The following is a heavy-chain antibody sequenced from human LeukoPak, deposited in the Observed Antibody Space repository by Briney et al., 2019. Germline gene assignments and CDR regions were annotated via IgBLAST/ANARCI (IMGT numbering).Heavy chain of an antibody. D-gene: IGHD2/OR15-2a*01. V-gene: IGHV1-2*02. J-gene: IGHJ5*02. CDR3: ARQSNKGGFDP. CDR1: GYSFTAHY. Sequence: ASVKVSCTASGYSFTAHYMHWVRQAPGQGLEWMGWINPNSGGTNYAQKFQGRVTMTRDTSISTAYMEVTRLESDDTAVYYCARQSNKGGFDPWGQGTLVTVSS. CDR2: INPNSGGT.